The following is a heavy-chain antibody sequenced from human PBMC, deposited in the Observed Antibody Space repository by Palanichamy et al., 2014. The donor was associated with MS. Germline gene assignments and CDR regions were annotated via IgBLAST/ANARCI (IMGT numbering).Heavy chain of an antibody. Sequence: QVLLVESGGGVVQPGGSLRLSCEASGFNFYNFGMHWVRQAPGKGLEWVAFIRYDGNNKYYADSVRGRFTISKDISRSTLYLEMSSLRVDDTAVFYCAKEGAAMIRAIDAWGQGTLVTVSS. V-gene: IGHV3-30*02. CDR2: IRYDGNNK. J-gene: IGHJ5*02. CDR1: GFNFYNFG. D-gene: IGHD5-18*01. CDR3: AKEGAAMIRAIDA.